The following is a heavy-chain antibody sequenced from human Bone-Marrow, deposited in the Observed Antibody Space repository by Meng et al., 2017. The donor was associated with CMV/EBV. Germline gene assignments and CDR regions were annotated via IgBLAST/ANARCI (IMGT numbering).Heavy chain of an antibody. D-gene: IGHD5-18*01. Sequence: SETLSLSCTVSGGSISSSSYYWGWIRQPPGKGLEWIGSIYYSGSTYYNPSLKSRVTISVDTSKNQFSLKLSSVTAADTAVYYCARVTGGYKNWFEPWGQGTLVHVSS. CDR2: IYYSGST. CDR3: ARVTGGYKNWFEP. V-gene: IGHV4-39*07. CDR1: GGSISSSSYY. J-gene: IGHJ5*02.